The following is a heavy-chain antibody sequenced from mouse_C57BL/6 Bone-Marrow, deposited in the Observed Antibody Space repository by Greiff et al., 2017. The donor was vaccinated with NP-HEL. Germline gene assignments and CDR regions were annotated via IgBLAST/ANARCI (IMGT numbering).Heavy chain of an antibody. V-gene: IGHV1-9*01. Sequence: QVQLQQSGAELMKPGASVKLSCKAPGYTFTGYWIEWVKQRPGHGLEWIGEILPGSGSTNYNEKFKGKATFTADTSSNTAYMQLSSLTTEDSAIYYCARSWYYYGSSPWFAYWGQGTLVTVSA. CDR1: GYTFTGYW. CDR3: ARSWYYYGSSPWFAY. D-gene: IGHD1-1*01. CDR2: ILPGSGST. J-gene: IGHJ3*01.